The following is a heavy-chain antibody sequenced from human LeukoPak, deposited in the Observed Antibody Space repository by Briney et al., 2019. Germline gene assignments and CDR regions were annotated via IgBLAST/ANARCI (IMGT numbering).Heavy chain of an antibody. D-gene: IGHD5-12*01. CDR2: ISGSGVTT. J-gene: IGHJ4*02. V-gene: IGHV3-23*01. Sequence: GGSLRLSCAASGFSFASYAMNWVRQAPGKGPEWVSVISGSGVTTYYADSVKGRFTISRDNSKNTLYLQLNSLRAEDTAVYYCARTSPIVAYYWGQGTLVTVSS. CDR3: ARTSPIVAYY. CDR1: GFSFASYA.